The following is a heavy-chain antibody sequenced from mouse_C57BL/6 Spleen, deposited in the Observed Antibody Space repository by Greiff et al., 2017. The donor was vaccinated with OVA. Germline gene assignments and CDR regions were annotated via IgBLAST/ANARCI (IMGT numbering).Heavy chain of an antibody. CDR2: IDSSDSYT. CDR1: GYTFTSYW. J-gene: IGHJ2*01. Sequence: VQLQQSGAELVMPGASVKLSCKASGYTFTSYWMHWVKQRPGQGLEWIGEIDSSDSYTNYNQKFKGKSTLTVDKSSSTAYMQLSSLTSEDSAVYYCARRVYYDYDAYYFDYWGQGTTLTVSS. V-gene: IGHV1-69*01. D-gene: IGHD2-4*01. CDR3: ARRVYYDYDAYYFDY.